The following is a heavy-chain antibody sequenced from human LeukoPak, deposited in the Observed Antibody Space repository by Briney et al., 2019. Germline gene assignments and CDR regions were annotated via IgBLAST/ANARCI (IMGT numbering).Heavy chain of an antibody. V-gene: IGHV3-30*18. J-gene: IGHJ6*02. D-gene: IGHD3-3*01. Sequence: GGSLRLSCAASGFTFSSYGMHWVRQAPGKGLEWVAVISYDGSNKYYADSVKGRFTISRDNSKNTLYLQMNSLRAEDTAVYYCAKDPSNYDFWSGFTGGVYYYYGMDVWGQGTTVTVSS. CDR1: GFTFSSYG. CDR3: AKDPSNYDFWSGFTGGVYYYYGMDV. CDR2: ISYDGSNK.